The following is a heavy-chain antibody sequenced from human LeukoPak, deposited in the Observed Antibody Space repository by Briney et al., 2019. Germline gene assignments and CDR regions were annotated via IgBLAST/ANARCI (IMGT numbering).Heavy chain of an antibody. J-gene: IGHJ6*04. D-gene: IGHD2-2*01. CDR3: ATSMRPAAGPYYYYGMDV. Sequence: SETLSLTCAVSGYSISSGYYWGWIRQPPGKGLEWIGSIYHSGSTYYNPSLKSRVTISVDTSKNQFSLKLSSVTAADTAVYYCATSMRPAAGPYYYYGMDVWGKGTTVTVSS. CDR1: GYSISSGYY. CDR2: IYHSGST. V-gene: IGHV4-38-2*01.